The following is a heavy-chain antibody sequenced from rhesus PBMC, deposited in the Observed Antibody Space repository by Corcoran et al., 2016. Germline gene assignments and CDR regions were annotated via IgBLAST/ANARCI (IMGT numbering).Heavy chain of an antibody. CDR1: GGSVSSSNW. CDR3: ASGPANFDY. J-gene: IGHJ4*01. Sequence: QVQLQESGPGLVKPSETLSLTCAVSGGSVSSSNWWSWIRQPPGKGLEWIGYISGSSGSTYYNPYLKSRVTISTDTSKNQCSLRLSSVTAADTAVYYCASGPANFDYWGQGVLVTVSS. V-gene: IGHV4-65*01. CDR2: ISGSSGST. D-gene: IGHD6-19*01.